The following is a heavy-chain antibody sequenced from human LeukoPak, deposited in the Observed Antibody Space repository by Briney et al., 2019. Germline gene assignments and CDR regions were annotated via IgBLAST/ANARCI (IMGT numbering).Heavy chain of an antibody. Sequence: GEALKISCKGSGDSFISYCICCVSQLPAKGLLWWGIIYPGVSDTRYSPSFQGQVTIPADKSNSTAYLQWSSLTASDTAMYYCARPRYCGYYWSAGFDYWGQGTLVTVSS. D-gene: IGHD5-12*01. V-gene: IGHV5-51*01. CDR2: IYPGVSDT. CDR3: ARPRYCGYYWSAGFDY. CDR1: GDSFISYC. J-gene: IGHJ4*02.